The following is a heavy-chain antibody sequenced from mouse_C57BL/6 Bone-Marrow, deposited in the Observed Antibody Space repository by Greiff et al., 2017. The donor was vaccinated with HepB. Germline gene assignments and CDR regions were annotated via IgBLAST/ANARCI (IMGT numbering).Heavy chain of an antibody. CDR3: ARGKVTTLYYYAMDY. CDR1: GYTFTSYW. V-gene: IGHV1-64*01. D-gene: IGHD2-1*01. J-gene: IGHJ4*01. Sequence: QVQLQQPGAELVKPGASVKLSCKASGYTFTSYWMHWVKQRPGQGLEWIGMIHPNSGSTNYNEKFKSKATLTVDKSSSTAYMQLSSLKSEDSAVYYCARGKVTTLYYYAMDYWGQGTSVTVSS. CDR2: IHPNSGST.